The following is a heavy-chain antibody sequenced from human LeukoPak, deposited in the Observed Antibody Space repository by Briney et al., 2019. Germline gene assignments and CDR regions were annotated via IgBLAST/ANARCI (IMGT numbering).Heavy chain of an antibody. CDR2: IISSGAST. Sequence: AGGSLRLSCAASGFTFSSYGMNWVRQAPGNGLEWVSGIISSGASTYYANSVKGRFTISRDNAKNSLNLQMSSLRADDTAVYYCTRERDAVAATGALFDYWGQGSQVTVSS. CDR1: GFTFSSYG. J-gene: IGHJ4*02. CDR3: TRERDAVAATGALFDY. D-gene: IGHD6-19*01. V-gene: IGHV3-21*01.